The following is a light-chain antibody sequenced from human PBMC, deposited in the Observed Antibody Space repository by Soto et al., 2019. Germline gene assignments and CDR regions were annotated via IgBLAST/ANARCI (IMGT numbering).Light chain of an antibody. CDR3: SSYTSSRTRV. Sequence: QSVLTQPASVSGSPGQSITISCTGTSSDAGGYNYVSWYQQHPGKAPKLMIYDVSNQPSGVSNRFSGSKSGNTASLTISGLQAEDEADYYCSSYTSSRTRVFGTGTKVTVL. CDR1: SSDAGGYNY. J-gene: IGLJ1*01. V-gene: IGLV2-14*01. CDR2: DVS.